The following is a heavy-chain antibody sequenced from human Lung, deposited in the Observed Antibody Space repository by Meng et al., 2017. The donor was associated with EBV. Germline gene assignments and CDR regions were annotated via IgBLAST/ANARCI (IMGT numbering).Heavy chain of an antibody. CDR2: INPSGGST. D-gene: IGHD4-23*01. J-gene: IGHJ4*02. CDR3: ARGDGGNGSDY. CDR1: GYTFASYG. Sequence: QVHLLQSGAEVKKPGASVTVSCEASGYTFASYGISWLRPAPGQGLGWMGVINPSGGSTNYAQKFQGRLTMTRDTSTSTVYMELSSLRSEDTAVYYCARGDGGNGSDYWGQGTLVTVSS. V-gene: IGHV1-46*01.